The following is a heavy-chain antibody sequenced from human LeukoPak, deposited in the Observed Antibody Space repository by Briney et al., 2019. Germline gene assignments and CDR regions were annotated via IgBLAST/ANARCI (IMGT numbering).Heavy chain of an antibody. J-gene: IGHJ4*02. CDR1: GGSISSGDYY. D-gene: IGHD2-2*01. Sequence: KASETLSLTCTVSGGSISSGDYYWSWIRQPPGKGLEWIGYIYYSGSTYYNPSLKSRVTISVDTSKNQFSLKLSSVTAADTAVYYCARAHIVVVPAAMRGSYYFDYWGQGTLVTVSS. V-gene: IGHV4-30-4*02. CDR3: ARAHIVVVPAAMRGSYYFDY. CDR2: IYYSGST.